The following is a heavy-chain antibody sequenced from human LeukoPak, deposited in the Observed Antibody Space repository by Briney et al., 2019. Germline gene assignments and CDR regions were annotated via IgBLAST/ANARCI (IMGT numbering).Heavy chain of an antibody. Sequence: GGSLRLSCAASGFTFSSYAMHWVRQAPGKGLEWVAVISYDGSNKYYADSVKGRFTISRDNSKNTLYLQMNSLRAEDTAVYYCGKNRYSGSLSPFDIWGQGTMVTVSS. CDR2: ISYDGSNK. J-gene: IGHJ3*02. D-gene: IGHD1-26*01. CDR3: GKNRYSGSLSPFDI. CDR1: GFTFSSYA. V-gene: IGHV3-30-3*01.